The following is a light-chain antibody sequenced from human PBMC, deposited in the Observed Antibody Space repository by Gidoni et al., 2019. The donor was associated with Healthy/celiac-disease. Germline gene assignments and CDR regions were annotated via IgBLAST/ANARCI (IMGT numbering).Light chain of an antibody. V-gene: IGKV2-30*02. CDR3: MQGTHWPRT. CDR2: KVY. J-gene: IGKJ2*01. CDR1: QSLVHSDGNTY. Sequence: DVVMTQSPLSLPVTLGQPASISCRSSQSLVHSDGNTYLNWFQQRPGPSPRRLIYKVYNRDSGVPDRFSGSGSGTDFTLKISRVEAEDVGVYYCMQGTHWPRTFGQGTKLEIK.